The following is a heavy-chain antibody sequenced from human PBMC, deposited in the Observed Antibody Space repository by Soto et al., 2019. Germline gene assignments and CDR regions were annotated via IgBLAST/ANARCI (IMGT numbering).Heavy chain of an antibody. CDR1: GFTFRSLT. J-gene: IGHJ5*02. CDR2: ISSNSAYI. D-gene: IGHD6-13*01. Sequence: TGGSLRLSCAASGFTFRSLTMNWVSQAPGKGLEWVSTISSNSAYIYYTDALRGRFTISRDNAKNSLHLQMNSLRAEDTAVYYCTRDASRDSSARGWFDPWGPGTLVTVS. CDR3: TRDASRDSSARGWFDP. V-gene: IGHV3-21*01.